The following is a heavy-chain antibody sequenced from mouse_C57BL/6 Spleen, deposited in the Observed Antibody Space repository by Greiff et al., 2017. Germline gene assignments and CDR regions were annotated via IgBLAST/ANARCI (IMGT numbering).Heavy chain of an antibody. CDR2: IRLKSDNYAT. J-gene: IGHJ4*01. CDR3: TGKEAYGSRYGRYYYAMDY. V-gene: IGHV6-3*01. Sequence: EVKVEESGGGLVQPGGSMKLSCVASGFTFSNYWMNWVRQSPEKGLEWVAQIRLKSDNYATHYAESVKGRFTISRDDSKSSVYLQMNNLRAEATGSYYGTGKEAYGSRYGRYYYAMDYWGQGTSVTVSS. CDR1: GFTFSNYW. D-gene: IGHD1-1*01.